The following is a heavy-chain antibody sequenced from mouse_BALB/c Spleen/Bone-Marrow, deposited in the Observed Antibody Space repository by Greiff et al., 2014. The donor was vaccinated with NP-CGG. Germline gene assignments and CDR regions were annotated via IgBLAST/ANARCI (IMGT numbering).Heavy chain of an antibody. CDR1: GYTFTEYI. J-gene: IGHJ4*01. CDR2: FYPGSGSI. Sequence: VQLQESGAELVKPGASVKLSCKASGYTFTEYIIHWVKQRSGQGLECIGWFYPGSGSIRYNEKFKDKATLTADKSSSTVYMELSRLASEDSAVYFCARHEKANYGNYAMDYWGQGTSVTVSS. D-gene: IGHD1-1*01. V-gene: IGHV1-62-2*01. CDR3: ARHEKANYGNYAMDY.